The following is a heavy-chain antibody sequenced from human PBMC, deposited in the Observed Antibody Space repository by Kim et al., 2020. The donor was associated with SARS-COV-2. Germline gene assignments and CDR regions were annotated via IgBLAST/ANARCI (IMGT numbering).Heavy chain of an antibody. CDR1: GGSISSSNW. Sequence: GSLRLSCAVSGGSISSSNWWSWVRQPPGKGLEWIGEIYHSGSTNYNPSLKSRVTISVDKSKNQFSLKLSSVTAADTAVYYCASRGFHLGVDPWGQGTLVTVSS. V-gene: IGHV4-4*02. CDR2: IYHSGST. J-gene: IGHJ5*02. CDR3: ASRGFHLGVDP. D-gene: IGHD3-10*01.